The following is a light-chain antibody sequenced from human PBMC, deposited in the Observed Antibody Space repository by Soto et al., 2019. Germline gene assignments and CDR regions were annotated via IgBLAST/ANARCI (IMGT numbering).Light chain of an antibody. CDR3: KQFNNWPRT. Sequence: DIQISQSASTLSASVGYRVTITCQASQSISSWLAWYQQKPGKAPKLLIYKSSSLESGVPSRFSGRGSGTEFTLTIRRMQSEEFALYYCKQFNNWPRTVGEGTK. V-gene: IGKV1-5*03. J-gene: IGKJ1*01. CDR1: QSISSW. CDR2: KSS.